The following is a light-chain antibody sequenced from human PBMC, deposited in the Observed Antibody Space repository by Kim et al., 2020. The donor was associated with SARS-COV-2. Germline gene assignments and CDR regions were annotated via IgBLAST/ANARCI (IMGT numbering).Light chain of an antibody. Sequence: EIVMTQSPATLSVSPGGRATLSCRASQSVSSNLAWYQQKPGQAPRLLIYGASTRAIGIPARFSGSGSGTEFTLTISSLQSEDFAVYYCHQYNNWPLTFGQGTKVDIK. CDR2: GAS. CDR1: QSVSSN. J-gene: IGKJ1*01. V-gene: IGKV3-15*01. CDR3: HQYNNWPLT.